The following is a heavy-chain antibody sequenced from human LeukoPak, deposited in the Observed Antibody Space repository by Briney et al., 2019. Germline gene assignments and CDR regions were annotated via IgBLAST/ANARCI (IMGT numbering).Heavy chain of an antibody. CDR1: GGSISSRSYY. V-gene: IGHV4-39*07. J-gene: IGHJ6*03. CDR2: IYYSGST. D-gene: IGHD6-13*01. CDR3: AGPPGIAAAGYYYYYMDV. Sequence: PSETLSLTCTVSGGSISSRSYYWGWIRQPPGKGLEWIGSIYYSGSTNYNPSLKSRVTISVDTSKNQFSLKLSSVTAADTAVYHCAGPPGIAAAGYYYYYMDVWGKGTTVTVSS.